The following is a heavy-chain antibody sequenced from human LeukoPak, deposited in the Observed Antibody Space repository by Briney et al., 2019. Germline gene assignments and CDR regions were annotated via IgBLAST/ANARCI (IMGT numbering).Heavy chain of an antibody. CDR2: IYHTGST. V-gene: IGHV4-38-2*01. D-gene: IGHD2-2*02. CDR1: GYSLTSGYY. Sequence: SQTLSLTCSVSGYSLTSGYYWSWIRQPPGEGLECSGGIYHTGSTSYNPSLKSRVTISVDSSKNQFSLKLSSVTAADAAVYYCARYCTSTTCYTLRAFDIWGQGTMVTVSS. J-gene: IGHJ3*02. CDR3: ARYCTSTTCYTLRAFDI.